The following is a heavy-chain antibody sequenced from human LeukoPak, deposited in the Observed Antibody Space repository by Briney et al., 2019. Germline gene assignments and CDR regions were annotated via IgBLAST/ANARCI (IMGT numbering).Heavy chain of an antibody. J-gene: IGHJ4*02. CDR3: AREGSGWSFDY. CDR2: IYYSGST. D-gene: IGHD6-19*01. V-gene: IGHV4-39*07. CDR1: GGSISSSSYY. Sequence: SGTLSLTCTVSGGSISSSSYYWGWIRQPPGKGLEWIGSIYYSGSTYYNPSLKSRVTISVDTSKNQFSLKLSSVTAADTAVYYCAREGSGWSFDYWGQGTLVTVSS.